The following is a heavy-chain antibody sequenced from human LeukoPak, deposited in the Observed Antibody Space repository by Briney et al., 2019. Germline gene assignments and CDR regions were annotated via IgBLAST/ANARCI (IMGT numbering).Heavy chain of an antibody. CDR1: GFTFSSSG. V-gene: IGHV3-30*18. D-gene: IGHD6-13*01. CDR2: ISYDGSNK. J-gene: IGHJ4*02. Sequence: GRSLRLSCAASGFTFSSSGMHWVRQAPGKGLEWVALISYDGSNKYYADSVKGRFTISRDNSKSTLYLQMNSLRAEDTAVYYCAKGGRSSWHNDCWGQGSLVTVSS. CDR3: AKGGRSSWHNDC.